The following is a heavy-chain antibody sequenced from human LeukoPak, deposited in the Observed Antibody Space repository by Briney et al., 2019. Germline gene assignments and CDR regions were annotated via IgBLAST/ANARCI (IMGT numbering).Heavy chain of an antibody. CDR3: ARGESKRYSGYDYYVMDV. CDR2: INYSGST. D-gene: IGHD5-12*01. J-gene: IGHJ6*02. CDR1: GGSISSYY. Sequence: PAETLSLTCTVSGGSISSYYWSWIRQPPGKGLEWIGYINYSGSTNYNPSLKRRVTISVDTSKNRFSLKLSSVTAADTAVYYCARGESKRYSGYDYYVMDVWGQGTTVTVSS. V-gene: IGHV4-59*01.